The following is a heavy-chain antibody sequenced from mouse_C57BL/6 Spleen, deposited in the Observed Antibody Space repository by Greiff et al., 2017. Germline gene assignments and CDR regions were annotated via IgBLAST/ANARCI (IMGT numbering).Heavy chain of an antibody. Sequence: VQLQQSGPELVKPGASVKIPCKASGYTFTDYNMDWVKQSHGKSLEWIGDITPNNGGNISTQKFKGQATLTVDKSSSTAYMELRSRTSEDTAVYYCARGEDYPYYYAMDYGGQGTSVTVSS. CDR3: ARGEDYPYYYAMDY. CDR1: GYTFTDYN. D-gene: IGHD2-4*01. CDR2: ITPNNGGN. V-gene: IGHV1-18*01. J-gene: IGHJ4*01.